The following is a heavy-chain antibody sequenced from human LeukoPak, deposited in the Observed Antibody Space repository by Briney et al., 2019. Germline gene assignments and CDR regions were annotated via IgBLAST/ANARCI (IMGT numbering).Heavy chain of an antibody. D-gene: IGHD1-1*01. V-gene: IGHV4-39*07. CDR3: ARNVTAGFFDY. J-gene: IGHJ4*02. Sequence: SETLSLTCTVSGDSISGSSYYWAWIRQPPGKGLEWIATIYYSWGMYFNPSLKSRVTVSLDASKNQFSLKMTSLTAADTAIYYCARNVTAGFFDYWCQGIMVTVSS. CDR2: IYYSWGM. CDR1: GDSISGSSYY.